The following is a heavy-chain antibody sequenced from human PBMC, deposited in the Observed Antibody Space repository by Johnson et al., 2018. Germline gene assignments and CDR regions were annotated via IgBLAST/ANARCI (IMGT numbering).Heavy chain of an antibody. CDR3: ANLGSFKVYDSSGYDDAFDI. J-gene: IGHJ3*02. CDR1: GFSFSSYA. V-gene: IGHV3-30*14. CDR2: ISYDANNK. D-gene: IGHD3-22*01. Sequence: QVQLVESGGGVVQXGRSLRLSCVVSGFSFSSYAMHWVRQAPGKALEWVTVISYDANNKYYADSVKGRFTIPRDNSKNTLYLKMNSLRDEDKAVYYCANLGSFKVYDSSGYDDAFDIWGQGTMVTVSS.